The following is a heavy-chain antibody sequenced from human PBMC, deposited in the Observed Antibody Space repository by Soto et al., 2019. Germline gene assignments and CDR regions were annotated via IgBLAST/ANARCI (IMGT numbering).Heavy chain of an antibody. CDR3: AKGRIVVVPAALGGMDV. CDR2: ISYDGSNK. D-gene: IGHD2-2*01. J-gene: IGHJ6*02. Sequence: GGSLRLSCAASGFTFSSYGIHWVRQAPGKGLEWVAVISYDGSNKYYADSVKGRFTISRDNSKNTLYLQMNSLRAEDTAVYYCAKGRIVVVPAALGGMDVWGQGTTVTVSS. V-gene: IGHV3-30*18. CDR1: GFTFSSYG.